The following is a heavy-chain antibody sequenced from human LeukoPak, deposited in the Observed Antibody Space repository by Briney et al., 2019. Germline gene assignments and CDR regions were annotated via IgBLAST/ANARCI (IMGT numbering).Heavy chain of an antibody. D-gene: IGHD5-18*01. J-gene: IGHJ4*02. V-gene: IGHV1-69*04. CDR1: GGTFSSYA. CDR2: IIPILGIA. Sequence: ASVKVSCKASGGTFSSYAISWVRQAPGQGLEWMGRIIPILGIANYAQKFQGRVTITADKSTSTAYMELSSLRSEDTAVYYCARDGTTPTAMGGNYFDYWGQGTLVTVSS. CDR3: ARDGTTPTAMGGNYFDY.